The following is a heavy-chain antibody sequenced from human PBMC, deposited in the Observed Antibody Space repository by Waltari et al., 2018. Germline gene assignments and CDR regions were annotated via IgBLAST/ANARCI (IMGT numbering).Heavy chain of an antibody. CDR1: GGSFGGYW. V-gene: IGHV4-34*02. Sequence: QVQLQQWGAGLLQPSETLSLTCPVYGGSFGGYWGSWIRQPPRKGLEWIGEISHSGRTNYNPSLKSRVTISVDTPKNQFSLKLSSVTAADTAVYYCARHIRGYDAFDIWGQGTMAIVSS. CDR3: ARHIRGYDAFDI. J-gene: IGHJ3*02. D-gene: IGHD3-3*01. CDR2: ISHSGRT.